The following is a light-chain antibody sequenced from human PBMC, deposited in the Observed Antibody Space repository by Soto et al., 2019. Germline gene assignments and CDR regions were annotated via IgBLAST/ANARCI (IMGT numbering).Light chain of an antibody. CDR1: QGIRND. V-gene: IGKV1-17*01. CDR3: QQYNSYWT. Sequence: IQMTQSPSSLSSSVGDTVTITCRSSQGIRNDLGWYQQKPGKAPKLLIYDASSLESGVPSRFSGSGSGTEFTLTISSLQPDDFATYYCQQYNSYWTFGQGTKWIS. CDR2: DAS. J-gene: IGKJ1*01.